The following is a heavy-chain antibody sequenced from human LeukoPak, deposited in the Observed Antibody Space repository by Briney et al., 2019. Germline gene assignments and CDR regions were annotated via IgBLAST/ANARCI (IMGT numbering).Heavy chain of an antibody. D-gene: IGHD2-2*01. CDR3: ARDVGSCYGFGCWFDP. CDR1: GGSISSSSYY. J-gene: IGHJ5*02. CDR2: IYYSGST. Sequence: SETLSLTCTVSGGSISSSSYYWGWIRQPPGKGLEWIGSIYYSGSTYYNPSLKSRVTISVDTSKNQFSLKLSSVTAADTAVYYCARDVGSCYGFGCWFDPWGQGTLVTVSS. V-gene: IGHV4-39*07.